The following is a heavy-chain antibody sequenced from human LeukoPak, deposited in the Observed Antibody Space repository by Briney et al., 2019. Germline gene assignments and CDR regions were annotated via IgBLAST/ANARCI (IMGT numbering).Heavy chain of an antibody. CDR1: GFTFSSYA. Sequence: PGGSLRLSCAASGFTFSSYAMSWVRQPPGKGLEWIGEINHSGSTNYNPSLKSRVTISVDTSKNQFSLKLSSVTAADTAVYYCARRTRRVDTAMLDYWGQGTLVTVSS. D-gene: IGHD5-18*01. CDR3: ARRTRRVDTAMLDY. J-gene: IGHJ4*02. CDR2: INHSGST. V-gene: IGHV4-34*01.